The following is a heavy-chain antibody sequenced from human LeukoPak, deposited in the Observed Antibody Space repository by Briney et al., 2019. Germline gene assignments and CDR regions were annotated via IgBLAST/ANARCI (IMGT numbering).Heavy chain of an antibody. CDR2: IYNSGST. CDR3: ARDLAWYTFDP. D-gene: IGHD6-13*01. V-gene: IGHV4-61*01. J-gene: IGHJ5*02. Sequence: PSETLSLTCTVSGGSVSSGNYYWSWMRQPPGRGLEYIGYIYNSGSTSYNPSLKSRVAISVDTSKNQFSLKLSSVTAADTAVYYCARDLAWYTFDPWGQGTLVTVSS. CDR1: GGSVSSGNYY.